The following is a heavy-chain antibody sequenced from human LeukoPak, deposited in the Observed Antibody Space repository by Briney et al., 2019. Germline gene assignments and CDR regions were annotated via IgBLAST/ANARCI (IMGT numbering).Heavy chain of an antibody. Sequence: GGSLRLSCAASGFTFSNYAMSWVRQAPGKGLEWVAVISSDGSNKYYADSVKGRFTISRDNSKNTLYLQMNSLGADDTAVYYCARDQITTVRGIIARSTPYYDYHYMDVWGKGTTVTVSS. CDR1: GFTFSNYA. J-gene: IGHJ6*03. D-gene: IGHD3-10*01. V-gene: IGHV3-30*04. CDR3: ARDQITTVRGIIARSTPYYDYHYMDV. CDR2: ISSDGSNK.